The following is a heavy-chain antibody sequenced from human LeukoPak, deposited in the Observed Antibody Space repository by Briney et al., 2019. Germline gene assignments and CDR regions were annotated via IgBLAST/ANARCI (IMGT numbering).Heavy chain of an antibody. J-gene: IGHJ4*02. CDR3: ARGPMITMIVN. V-gene: IGHV4-34*01. Sequence: SETLSLTCAVYGGSFSGYYWSWIRQPPGKGLEWIGEINHSGSTNYNPSLKSRVTISVDTSKNQFSLKLSSVTAADTAVYCCARGPMITMIVNWGQGTLVTVSS. CDR2: INHSGST. D-gene: IGHD3-22*01. CDR1: GGSFSGYY.